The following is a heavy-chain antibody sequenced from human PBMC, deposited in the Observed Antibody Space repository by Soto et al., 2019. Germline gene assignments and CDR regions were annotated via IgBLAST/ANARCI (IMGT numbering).Heavy chain of an antibody. CDR3: ARGGVSTRTFDY. CDR1: GYNFAGYW. Sequence: GASLKISCKGSGYNFAGYWIAWVRQMPGKGLELMGIIYPSDSDTRYRPSFQGQVTISADMSISSAYLQWSSLRASDTAMYYCARGGVSTRTFDYWGQGTPVTVSS. CDR2: IYPSDSDT. V-gene: IGHV5-51*01. J-gene: IGHJ4*02. D-gene: IGHD1-1*01.